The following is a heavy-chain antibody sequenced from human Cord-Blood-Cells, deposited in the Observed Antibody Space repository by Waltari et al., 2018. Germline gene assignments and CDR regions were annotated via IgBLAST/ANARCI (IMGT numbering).Heavy chain of an antibody. Sequence: QVQLQQWGAGLLKPSETLSLTCAVYGGSFSGYSWSWIRQPPGKGLEWIGEINHSGSTNYNPSLKSRVTISVDTSKNQFSLKLSSVTAADTAVYYCARHLRDSSGYYYDYYYYYYMDVWGKGTTVTVSS. J-gene: IGHJ6*03. V-gene: IGHV4-34*01. CDR2: INHSGST. D-gene: IGHD3-22*01. CDR1: GGSFSGYS. CDR3: ARHLRDSSGYYYDYYYYYYMDV.